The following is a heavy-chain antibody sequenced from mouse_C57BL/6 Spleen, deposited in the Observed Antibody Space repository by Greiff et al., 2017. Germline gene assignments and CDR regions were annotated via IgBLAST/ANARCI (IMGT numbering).Heavy chain of an antibody. CDR2: IDPETGGT. J-gene: IGHJ4*01. CDR1: GYTFTDYE. Sequence: VKLMESGAELVRPGASVTLSCKASGYTFTDYEMHWVKQTPVHGLEWIGAIDPETGGTAYNQKFKGKAILTADKSSSTAYMELRSLTSEDSAVYYCTRSYYGYPYYYAMDYWGQGTSVTVSS. CDR3: TRSYYGYPYYYAMDY. V-gene: IGHV1-15*01. D-gene: IGHD2-2*01.